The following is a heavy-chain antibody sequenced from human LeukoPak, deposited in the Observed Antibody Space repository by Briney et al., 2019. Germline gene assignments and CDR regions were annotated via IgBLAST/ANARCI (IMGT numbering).Heavy chain of an antibody. D-gene: IGHD3-22*01. CDR2: IIPVFGTA. CDR1: GGTFSSYA. CDR3: ARGESSGYYSFNWFDP. V-gene: IGHV1-69*13. J-gene: IGHJ5*02. Sequence: ASGKVSCKASGGTFSSYAISWVRQAPGQGLEWMGGIIPVFGTANYAQKFQGRVTITADESTSTAYMELSSLRSEDTAVYYCARGESSGYYSFNWFDPWGQGTLVTVSS.